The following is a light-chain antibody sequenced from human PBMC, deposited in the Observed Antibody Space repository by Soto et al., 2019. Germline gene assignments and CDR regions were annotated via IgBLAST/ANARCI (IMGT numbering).Light chain of an antibody. CDR2: DAS. CDR3: QQYSGWPRT. CDR1: QTVSSN. Sequence: ETVMTQSPATLSVSPGERATLSCRASQTVSSNLAWYQQKPGQAPRLLIYDASTRATGIPARFRGSGSGTQFTLTISSLQSEDFAVYYCQQYSGWPRTFXQGTKVDIK. J-gene: IGKJ1*01. V-gene: IGKV3-15*01.